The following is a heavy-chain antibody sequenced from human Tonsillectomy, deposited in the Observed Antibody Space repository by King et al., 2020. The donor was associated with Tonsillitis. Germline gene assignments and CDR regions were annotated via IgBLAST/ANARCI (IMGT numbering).Heavy chain of an antibody. J-gene: IGHJ2*01. V-gene: IGHV4-59*01. D-gene: IGHD6-6*01. Sequence: VQLQESGPGLVKPSETLSLTCTVSGGSISSYYWSWIRQPPGKGLEWIGFIHYSGSTNYNPSLKSRVTTSIDTSKNQFSLKLRSVTAADTAVYYCARVSSSSQWNFDLWGRGTLVTVSS. CDR2: IHYSGST. CDR1: GGSISSYY. CDR3: ARVSSSSQWNFDL.